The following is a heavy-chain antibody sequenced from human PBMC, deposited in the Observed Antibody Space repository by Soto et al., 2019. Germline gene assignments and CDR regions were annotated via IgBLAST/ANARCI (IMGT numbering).Heavy chain of an antibody. CDR1: GGSISSYY. CDR2: VYYSGST. Sequence: SETLSLTCTVSGGSISSYYWSWVRQPPGKGLEWIGYVYYSGSTNYNPSLKSRVTISVDTSKNQYSLKLSSVTAADTAVYYCARVRGANPYYDFWSGYYPYYYYGMDVWGQGTTVTAP. V-gene: IGHV4-59*01. D-gene: IGHD3-3*01. CDR3: ARVRGANPYYDFWSGYYPYYYYGMDV. J-gene: IGHJ6*02.